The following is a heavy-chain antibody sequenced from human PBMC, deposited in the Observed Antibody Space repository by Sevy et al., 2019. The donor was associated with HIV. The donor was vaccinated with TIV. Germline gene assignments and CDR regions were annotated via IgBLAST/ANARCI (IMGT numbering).Heavy chain of an antibody. CDR2: IYGSAGVT. Sequence: GGSLRLSCAASGITFSGYAMNWVRQAPGKGLDWVSTIYGSAGVTYYADSVKGRFTISRDNSKNTLFLQMNNLRAEDTAVYYCAAGRFDSTGSFDAFDIWGPGTLVTVSS. D-gene: IGHD3-22*01. CDR3: AAGRFDSTGSFDAFDI. J-gene: IGHJ3*02. V-gene: IGHV3-23*01. CDR1: GITFSGYA.